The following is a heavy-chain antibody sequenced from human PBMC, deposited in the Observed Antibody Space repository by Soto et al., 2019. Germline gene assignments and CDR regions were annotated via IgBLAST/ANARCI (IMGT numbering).Heavy chain of an antibody. CDR3: SRDLKAGATIDWFDP. CDR1: GGSISSSNW. V-gene: IGHV4-4*02. CDR2: IYHSGST. Sequence: QVQLQESGPGLVKPSGTLFLTCAVSGGSISSSNWWCWVRQPPGKGLEWIGAIYHSGSTNYNPSLKSRVTISVDKSKNQFSLKLSSVTAADTAVYYCSRDLKAGATIDWFDPWGQGSLVTVSS. J-gene: IGHJ5*02. D-gene: IGHD1-26*01.